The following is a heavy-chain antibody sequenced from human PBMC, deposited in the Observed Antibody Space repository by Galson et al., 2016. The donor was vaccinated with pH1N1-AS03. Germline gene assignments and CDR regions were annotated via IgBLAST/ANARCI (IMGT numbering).Heavy chain of an antibody. Sequence: WVRQAPGKGLEWVAIIWNDGGTTHYADSVKGRFTISRDNSKNTLYLQMNSLRVEDTAMYYCARGEMIGDDSWGQGTLVTVSS. CDR3: ARGEMIGDDS. J-gene: IGHJ4*02. V-gene: IGHV3-33*01. D-gene: IGHD3-16*01. CDR2: IWNDGGTT.